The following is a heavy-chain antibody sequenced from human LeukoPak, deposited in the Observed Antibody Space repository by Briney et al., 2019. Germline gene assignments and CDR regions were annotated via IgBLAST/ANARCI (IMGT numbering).Heavy chain of an antibody. V-gene: IGHV4-34*01. D-gene: IGHD3-3*01. CDR3: ARGVTYYDFWSGSNWFDP. J-gene: IGHJ5*02. CDR1: GGSLSGYY. Sequence: PSETLSLTCAVYGGSLSGYYWSWIRQPPGKGLEWIGEINHSGSTNFNPSLKSRVTISVDTSKNQFSLKLSSVTAADTAVYYCARGVTYYDFWSGSNWFDPWGQGTLVTVSS. CDR2: INHSGST.